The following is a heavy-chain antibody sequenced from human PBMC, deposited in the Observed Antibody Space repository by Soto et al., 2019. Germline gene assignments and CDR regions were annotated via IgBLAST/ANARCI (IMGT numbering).Heavy chain of an antibody. CDR3: ARDWGYDPDPTYYYGMDV. D-gene: IGHD5-12*01. CDR2: IYYKSRWYN. Sequence: SQTLSLTCAISGDTVSTNTAAWNWIRQSPSRGLEWLGRIYYKSRWYNDYSESLKSRIAIIPDTSRNQFPLQLNSVIPEDTAVYYCARDWGYDPDPTYYYGMDVWGQGTKVTVSS. J-gene: IGHJ6*02. V-gene: IGHV6-1*01. CDR1: GDTVSTNTAA.